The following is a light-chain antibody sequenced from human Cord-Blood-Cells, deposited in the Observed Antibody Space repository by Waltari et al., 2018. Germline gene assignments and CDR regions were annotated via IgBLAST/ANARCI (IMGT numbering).Light chain of an antibody. V-gene: IGKV3-15*01. Sequence: EIVMTQSPATLSVSPGERATLSCRASQSVSSNLAWYQQKHGQAPRLLIYGASTRATRIPARFSGSGSGTEFTLTISSLQSEDFAVYYCQQYNNWPLTFGQGTKVEIK. CDR2: GAS. J-gene: IGKJ1*01. CDR3: QQYNNWPLT. CDR1: QSVSSN.